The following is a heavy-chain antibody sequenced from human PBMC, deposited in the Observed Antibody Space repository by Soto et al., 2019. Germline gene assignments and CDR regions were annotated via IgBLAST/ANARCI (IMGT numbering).Heavy chain of an antibody. Sequence: QVQLVQSGAEVKKPGSSVKVSCKASGGTFSSYAISWVRQAPGQGLEWMGGIIPIFGTANYAQKFQGRVTITADESTSTAYMELSSLRSEDTAVYYCARGFGYSSSSYGEYFQHWGQGTLVTVSS. CDR3: ARGFGYSSSSYGEYFQH. D-gene: IGHD6-13*01. CDR2: IIPIFGTA. V-gene: IGHV1-69*01. CDR1: GGTFSSYA. J-gene: IGHJ1*01.